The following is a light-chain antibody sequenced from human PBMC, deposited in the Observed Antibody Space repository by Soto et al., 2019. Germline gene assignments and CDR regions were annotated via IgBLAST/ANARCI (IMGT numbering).Light chain of an antibody. CDR3: HQYFTFPWT. CDR1: QSVMYSNNKNY. V-gene: IGKV4-1*01. Sequence: DLLLTPSPYSLTVSLGARATINCESSQSVMYSNNKNYISWFQQKPGQSPQLLIFWASMRESGVPDRFSGSGSGTNFTLTISGLQAEDVAIYYCHQYFTFPWTFGQGTKVDIK. CDR2: WAS. J-gene: IGKJ1*01.